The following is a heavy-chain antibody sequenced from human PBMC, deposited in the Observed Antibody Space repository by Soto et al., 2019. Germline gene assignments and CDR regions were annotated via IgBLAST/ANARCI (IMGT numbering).Heavy chain of an antibody. D-gene: IGHD2-2*01. CDR3: ARAPANVLGHYYYGMDV. J-gene: IGHJ6*02. CDR1: GGSISTNY. Sequence: PSETLSLTCTVSGGSISTNYWTWIRLPPGKGPEWIGYIYSSGSTKYNPSLRGRVTLSVDASKNQVSQKLSSVTAADTAVYYCARAPANVLGHYYYGMDVWCHGITVT. CDR2: IYSSGST. V-gene: IGHV4-59*01.